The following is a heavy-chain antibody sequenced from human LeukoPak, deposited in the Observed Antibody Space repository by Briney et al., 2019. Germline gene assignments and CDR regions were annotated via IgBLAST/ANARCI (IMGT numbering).Heavy chain of an antibody. CDR3: ARGTTLGWYGDY. Sequence: SETLSLTCTVSGGSISNYHWSWIRQPPGKGLEWIGYIYDSGSTNYNPSLRSQVTISTDTAKNQLSLKLSSVTAADTAVYYCARGTTLGWYGDYWGQGALVTVSS. D-gene: IGHD6-19*01. CDR2: IYDSGST. CDR1: GGSISNYH. V-gene: IGHV4-59*01. J-gene: IGHJ4*02.